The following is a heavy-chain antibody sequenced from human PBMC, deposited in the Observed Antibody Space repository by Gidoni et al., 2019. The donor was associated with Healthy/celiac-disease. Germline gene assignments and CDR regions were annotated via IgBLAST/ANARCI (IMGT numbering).Heavy chain of an antibody. J-gene: IGHJ4*02. CDR1: GYSLSSGYY. D-gene: IGHD3-10*01. Sequence: QLQLQESGPGLVTPSETLSLTCTVSGYSLSSGYYWGWIRQPPGKGLEWIGSIYHSGSTYYNPSLKSRVTISVDTSKNQFSLKLSSVTAADTAVYYCARDLAVGYGSGSYPLFDYWGQGTLVTVSS. CDR2: IYHSGST. CDR3: ARDLAVGYGSGSYPLFDY. V-gene: IGHV4-38-2*02.